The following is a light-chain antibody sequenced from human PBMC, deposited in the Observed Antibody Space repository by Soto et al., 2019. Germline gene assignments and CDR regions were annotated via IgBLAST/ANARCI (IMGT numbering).Light chain of an antibody. CDR1: QSVSSN. J-gene: IGKJ2*01. CDR2: GAS. Sequence: EIVMTQSPATLSVSPGERATLSCRAGQSVSSNLAWYQQKPGQAPTLLIYGASARATGIPVRFSGSRSGTEFTLTISSLQSEDFAVYYCQHYNNWPFTFGQGTKLEIK. CDR3: QHYNNWPFT. V-gene: IGKV3-15*01.